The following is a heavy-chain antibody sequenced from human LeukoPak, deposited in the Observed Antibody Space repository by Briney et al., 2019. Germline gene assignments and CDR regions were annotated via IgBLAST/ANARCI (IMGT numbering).Heavy chain of an antibody. CDR2: ISGSGGST. CDR3: AKDPSYCGGDCYPNWFDP. D-gene: IGHD2-21*02. Sequence: GGSLRPSCAASGFTFSSYAMSWVRQAPGKGLEWVSAISGSGGSTYYADSVKGRFTISRDNSKNTLYLQMNSLRAEDMAVYYCAKDPSYCGGDCYPNWFDPWGQGTLVTVSS. V-gene: IGHV3-23*01. J-gene: IGHJ5*02. CDR1: GFTFSSYA.